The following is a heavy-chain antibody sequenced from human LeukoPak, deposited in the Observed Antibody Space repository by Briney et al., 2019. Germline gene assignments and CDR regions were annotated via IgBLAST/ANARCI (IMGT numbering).Heavy chain of an antibody. CDR3: ARASSALIDAALPNWYDP. CDR1: GFTFTDYW. Sequence: GGSLRLSCAASGFTFTDYWMHWVRQPPGKGLEWVSRVNNDGSSTIYADSVKGRFTISRDNAESTLYLQMNSLRAEDTALYYCARASSALIDAALPNWYDPWGQGTLVTVSS. J-gene: IGHJ5*02. D-gene: IGHD3-3*01. V-gene: IGHV3-74*01. CDR2: VNNDGSST.